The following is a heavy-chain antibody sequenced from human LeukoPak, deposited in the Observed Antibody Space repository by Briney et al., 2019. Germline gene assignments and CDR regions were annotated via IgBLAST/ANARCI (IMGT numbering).Heavy chain of an antibody. CDR3: ARAKSITGTKATEYYFDY. Sequence: SETLSLTCAVYGGSFSGYYWSWIRQPPGKGLEWIGEINHSGSTNYNPSLKSRVTISVDTSKNQFSLKLSSVTAADTAVYYCARAKSITGTKATEYYFDYWGQGTLVTVSS. D-gene: IGHD1/OR15-1a*01. J-gene: IGHJ4*02. CDR1: GGSFSGYY. CDR2: INHSGST. V-gene: IGHV4-34*01.